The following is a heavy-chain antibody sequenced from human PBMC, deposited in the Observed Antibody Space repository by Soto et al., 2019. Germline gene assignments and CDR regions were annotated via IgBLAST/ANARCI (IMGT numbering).Heavy chain of an antibody. D-gene: IGHD3-10*01. V-gene: IGHV1-69*01. Sequence: QVQLVQSGADVKKPESSVKVSCKASGGTFSSYAISWVRQAPGQGLEWMGGIIPIFGTANYAQKFQCRVTITADESTDTVYMELSRLRSEDKAVYYCRYGSGSYYILGAVDYWGQGTLVTVSS. CDR3: RYGSGSYYILGAVDY. CDR2: IIPIFGTA. J-gene: IGHJ4*02. CDR1: GGTFSSYA.